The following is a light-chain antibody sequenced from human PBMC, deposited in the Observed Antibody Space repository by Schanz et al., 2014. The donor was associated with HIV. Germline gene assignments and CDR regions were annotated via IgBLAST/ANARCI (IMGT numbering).Light chain of an antibody. Sequence: QSVLTQPPSVSGAPGQGVTISCTGSNSNIGATSHVHWYQQLPGTAPKFLISTDGGRPSGVPDRFSGSKSGNTASLTVSGLQAEDEADYYCGSCSTTNTCTFGGGTKLTVL. V-gene: IGLV1-40*01. J-gene: IGLJ3*02. CDR1: NSNIGATSH. CDR3: GSCSTTNTCT. CDR2: TDG.